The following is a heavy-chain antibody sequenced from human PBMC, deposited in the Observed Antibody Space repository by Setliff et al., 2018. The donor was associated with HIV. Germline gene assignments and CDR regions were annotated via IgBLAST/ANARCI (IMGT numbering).Heavy chain of an antibody. V-gene: IGHV4-38-2*02. CDR3: ARRRSSGWYHYFDY. J-gene: IGHJ4*02. Sequence: SETLSLTCTVSGYSISSGYYWGWIRQPPGKGLEWIGNIYHSGSTYYNPSLKSRVTISVDTSKNQFSLKLSSVTAADTAVYYCARRRSSGWYHYFDYWGQGTLVTVSS. D-gene: IGHD6-19*01. CDR1: GYSISSGYY. CDR2: IYHSGST.